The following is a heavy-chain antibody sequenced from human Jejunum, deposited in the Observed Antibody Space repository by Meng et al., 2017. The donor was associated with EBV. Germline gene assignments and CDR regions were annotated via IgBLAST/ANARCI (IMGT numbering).Heavy chain of an antibody. CDR1: GFSFSGYW. CDR2: IDSDGSNT. J-gene: IGHJ4*02. Sequence: GQVVEVGGGVFQPGGCLRLSCAASGFSFSGYWMEWVRQAPGKGLVWVSRIDSDGSNTNYADSVKGRFTISRDNAKNTLYLQMNSLRPEDTAVYYCARGNHGPDYWGQGTLVTVSS. CDR3: ARGNHGPDY. V-gene: IGHV3-74*01. D-gene: IGHD1-14*01.